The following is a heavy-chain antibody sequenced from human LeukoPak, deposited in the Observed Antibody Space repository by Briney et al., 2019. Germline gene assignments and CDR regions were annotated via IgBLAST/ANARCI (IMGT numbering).Heavy chain of an antibody. CDR2: IRSKTDGETT. D-gene: IGHD3-10*02. CDR1: GFTFSNAS. V-gene: IGHV3-15*01. J-gene: IGHJ4*02. CDR3: TTGTRDIGPTVRSLYC. Sequence: GGSLRLSSAAPGFTFSNASMSWVRQAPGKGLEWVGHIRSKTDGETTDYAGPVKGRFTISRDDSKNTLYLQMNSLKAEDTAVYYCTTGTRDIGPTVRSLYCWGQGTLVTVSS.